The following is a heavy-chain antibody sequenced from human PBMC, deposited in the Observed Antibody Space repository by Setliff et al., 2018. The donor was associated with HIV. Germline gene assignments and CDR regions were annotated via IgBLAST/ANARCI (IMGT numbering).Heavy chain of an antibody. Sequence: PGGSLRLSCAASGFTFSTYWMRWVRQAPGKGLEWVANIKQDGSEKNYMDYVKGRFTISRYNAKNALYLQMNSLRVEDTAVYYCATDCAVVGGTGSLDSWGQGTLVTGSS. V-gene: IGHV3-7*05. J-gene: IGHJ4*02. CDR2: IKQDGSEK. CDR1: GFTFSTYW. CDR3: ATDCAVVGGTGSLDS. D-gene: IGHD1-26*01.